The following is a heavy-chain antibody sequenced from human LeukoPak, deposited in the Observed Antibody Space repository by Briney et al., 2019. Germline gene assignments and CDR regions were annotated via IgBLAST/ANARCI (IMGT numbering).Heavy chain of an antibody. CDR3: ARGRDYDSSGYYYFDY. V-gene: IGHV3-33*01. CDR1: GFTFSSYG. D-gene: IGHD3-22*01. Sequence: GGSLRLSCAASGFTFSSYGMHWVRQAPGKGLEWVAVIWYDGSNKYYADSVKGRFTISRDNSKNTLYLQMNSLRAEDTAVYYCARGRDYDSSGYYYFDYWGQGTLVTVSS. J-gene: IGHJ4*02. CDR2: IWYDGSNK.